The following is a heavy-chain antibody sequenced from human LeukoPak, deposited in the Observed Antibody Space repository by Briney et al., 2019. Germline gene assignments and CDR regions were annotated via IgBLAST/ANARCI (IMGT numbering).Heavy chain of an antibody. J-gene: IGHJ4*02. Sequence: PGGCLRLSCVASGFSFNNYAMNWVRQAPGKGLECVSLIIGSSGSTFYADSVKGRFTISRDKSKNTLYLQMNSLRAEDTAVYYCAKGAYDYIEIAYFDYWGQGSLVTVSS. CDR3: AKGAYDYIEIAYFDY. CDR2: IIGSSGST. CDR1: GFSFNNYA. V-gene: IGHV3-23*01. D-gene: IGHD5-12*01.